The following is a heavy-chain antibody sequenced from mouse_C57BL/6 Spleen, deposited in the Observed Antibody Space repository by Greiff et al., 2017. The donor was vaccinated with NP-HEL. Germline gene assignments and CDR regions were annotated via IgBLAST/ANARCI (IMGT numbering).Heavy chain of an antibody. Sequence: VQLQQSGAELVKPGASAKMSCKASGYTFTSYWITWVKQRPGQGLEWIGDIYPGSGSTNYNEKFKSKATLTVDTSSSTAYMQLSSLTSEDSAVYYWARYSFYGNYKGAWFAYWGQGTLVTVSA. CDR3: ARYSFYGNYKGAWFAY. V-gene: IGHV1-55*01. CDR2: IYPGSGST. J-gene: IGHJ3*01. D-gene: IGHD2-1*01. CDR1: GYTFTSYW.